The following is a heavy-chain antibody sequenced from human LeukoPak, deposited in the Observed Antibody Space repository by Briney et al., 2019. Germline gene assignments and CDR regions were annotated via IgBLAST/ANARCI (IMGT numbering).Heavy chain of an antibody. CDR3: ASRNPVGYCSGGSCGRGPTDY. CDR2: IYSGGST. Sequence: PGGSLRLSCAASGFTVSSNYMSWVRQAPGKGLEWVSVIYSGGSTYYADSVKGRFTISRDNSKNTLYLQMNSLRAEDTAVYYCASRNPVGYCSGGSCGRGPTDYWGQGTLVTVSS. D-gene: IGHD2-15*01. J-gene: IGHJ4*02. CDR1: GFTVSSNY. V-gene: IGHV3-53*01.